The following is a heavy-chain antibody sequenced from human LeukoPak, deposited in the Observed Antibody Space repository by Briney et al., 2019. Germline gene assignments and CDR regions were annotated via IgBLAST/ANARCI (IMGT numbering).Heavy chain of an antibody. CDR3: ARVPVEPVTMVRGVRGAPFDY. V-gene: IGHV3-48*01. Sequence: PGGSLRLSRAASGVTFSSYGMHWVRQAPGKGLEWVSYISSSGSTIYYADSVKGLFTISRDNSKNTLYLQMNSLRAEDTAVYYCARVPVEPVTMVRGVRGAPFDYWGQGTLVTVSS. CDR1: GVTFSSYG. D-gene: IGHD3-10*01. J-gene: IGHJ4*02. CDR2: ISSSGSTI.